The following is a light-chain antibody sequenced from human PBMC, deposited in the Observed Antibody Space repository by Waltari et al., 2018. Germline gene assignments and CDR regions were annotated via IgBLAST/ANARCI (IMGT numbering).Light chain of an antibody. J-gene: IGLJ3*02. CDR3: CSYSTGGSWM. Sequence: QSALTQPVSVSGSPGQSVTIPCPGTSNNVGDFNLVSWFQHHPDQAPKLLIFYVSNRPSGVSNRFSGSKSGNTASLTISGLQTEDEADYYCCSYSTGGSWMFGGGTKLTVL. CDR2: YVS. CDR1: SNNVGDFNL. V-gene: IGLV2-23*02.